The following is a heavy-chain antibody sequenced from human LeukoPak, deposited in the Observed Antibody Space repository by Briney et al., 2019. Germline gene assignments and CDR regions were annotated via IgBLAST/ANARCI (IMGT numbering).Heavy chain of an antibody. D-gene: IGHD5-24*01. CDR1: GSTFSDYS. V-gene: IGHV3-48*01. J-gene: IGHJ4*02. CDR2: IGIDSGNT. Sequence: GGSLRLSCAASGSTFSDYSMNWVRQAPGKGLEWISYIGIDSGNTNYADSVKGRFTISGDKDKNSLYLQMNSLRVEDTAVYYCARDYKYAFDNWGQGTLVTVSS. CDR3: ARDYKYAFDN.